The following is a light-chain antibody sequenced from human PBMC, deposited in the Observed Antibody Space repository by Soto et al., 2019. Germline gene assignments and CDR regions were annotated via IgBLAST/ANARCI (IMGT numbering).Light chain of an antibody. CDR2: DAS. J-gene: IGKJ1*01. CDR3: QQYNSFPRT. CDR1: QSISSW. Sequence: DIKMTQSPSTLSASIGDKVTITCRATQSISSWLAWYQHKPGEAPKLLIYDASDLETGVPLRFSGRGSETEFTLTINGLQPDDFATYYCQQYNSFPRTFGQGTKVDIK. V-gene: IGKV1-5*01.